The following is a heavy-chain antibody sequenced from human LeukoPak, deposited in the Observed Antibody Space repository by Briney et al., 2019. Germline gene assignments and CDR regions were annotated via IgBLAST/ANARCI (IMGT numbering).Heavy chain of an antibody. CDR1: GGSFSGYY. D-gene: IGHD4-17*01. Sequence: SETLSLTCAVYGGSFSGYYWSWIRQPPGKGLEWIGYIYYSGSTNYNPSLKSRVTISVDTSKNQFSLKLSSVTAADTAVYYCTVTTVTRIDYWGQGTLVTVSS. CDR3: TVTTVTRIDY. V-gene: IGHV4-59*01. CDR2: IYYSGST. J-gene: IGHJ4*02.